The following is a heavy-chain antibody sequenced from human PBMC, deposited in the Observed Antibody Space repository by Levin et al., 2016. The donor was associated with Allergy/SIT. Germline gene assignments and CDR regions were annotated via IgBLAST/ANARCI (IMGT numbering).Heavy chain of an antibody. CDR1: GFTFSSYS. Sequence: GGSLRLSCAASGFTFSSYSMNWVRQAPGKGLEWVSSISSSSSYIYYADSVKGRFTISRDSSKNTLYLQMNSLRAEDTAVYFCTSSPSTGYWGQGTLVTVSS. V-gene: IGHV3-21*04. CDR3: TSSPSTGY. J-gene: IGHJ4*02. D-gene: IGHD2-2*01. CDR2: ISSSSSYI.